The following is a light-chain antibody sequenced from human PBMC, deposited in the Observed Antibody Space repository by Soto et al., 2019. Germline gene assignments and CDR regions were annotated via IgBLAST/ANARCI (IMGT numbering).Light chain of an antibody. CDR1: QSISSY. V-gene: IGKV1-39*01. CDR3: QQSYNAPWT. Sequence: DIQMTQSPSSLSASVGDRVTIICRASQSISSYLHWYQQKPEKGPKLLIYAASSLQSGVPSRFSGSGSGTDFTLTISSLQPADFATYYCQQSYNAPWTFGQGTKVEI. CDR2: AAS. J-gene: IGKJ1*01.